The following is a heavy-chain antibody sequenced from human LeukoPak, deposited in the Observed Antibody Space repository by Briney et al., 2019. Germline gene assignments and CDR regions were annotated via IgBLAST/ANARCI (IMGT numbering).Heavy chain of an antibody. J-gene: IGHJ4*02. CDR2: IYHSGST. CDR1: GYSISSGYY. CDR3: ARANALVYGGGAYFFDY. Sequence: SETLSLTCTVSGYSISSGYYWGWIRQPPGKGLEWIGSIYHSGSTYYNPSLKSRVTISVDTSKNQFSLKLSSMTATDTAVYYCARANALVYGGGAYFFDYWGQGTLVIVPS. D-gene: IGHD4-23*01. V-gene: IGHV4-38-2*02.